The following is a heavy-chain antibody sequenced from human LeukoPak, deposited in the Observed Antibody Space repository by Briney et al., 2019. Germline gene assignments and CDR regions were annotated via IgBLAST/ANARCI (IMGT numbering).Heavy chain of an antibody. CDR2: INHSGST. CDR3: ARGRVHSSSSGFDY. Sequence: SETLALTCAVYGGSFSGYYRSWIRQPPGKGLEWIGEINHSGSTNYNPSLKSRVTISVDTSKNQFSLKLSSVTAADTAVYYCARGRVHSSSSGFDYWGQGTLVTVSS. V-gene: IGHV4-34*01. CDR1: GGSFSGYY. J-gene: IGHJ4*02. D-gene: IGHD6-6*01.